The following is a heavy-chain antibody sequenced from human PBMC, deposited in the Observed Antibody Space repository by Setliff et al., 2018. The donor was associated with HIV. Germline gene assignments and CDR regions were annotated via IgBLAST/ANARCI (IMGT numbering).Heavy chain of an antibody. CDR3: ASRWGSYYDQNGHPFDY. CDR1: GGSISSGSYY. Sequence: SETLSLTCSLSGGSISSGSYYWTWIRQPAGKGPEWIGHIYTNGYTNYNSSLKSRVTISVDTSKNHFSLRLSSVIAADTAVYYCASRWGSYYDQNGHPFDYWGQGTLVTVSS. CDR2: IYTNGYT. D-gene: IGHD3-22*01. J-gene: IGHJ4*02. V-gene: IGHV4-61*09.